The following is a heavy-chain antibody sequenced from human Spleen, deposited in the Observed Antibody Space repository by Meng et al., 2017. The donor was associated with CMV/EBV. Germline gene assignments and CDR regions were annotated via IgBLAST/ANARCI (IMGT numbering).Heavy chain of an antibody. CDR3: ARSPGYPREFDY. Sequence: VSGVSVSIGNYYWTWIRPPPGKGLECIGYVHYSGSTNYNPSLRSRATISVDTSKNQFSLNLNSVTAADTAVYYCARSPGYPREFDYWGQGTLVTVSS. CDR1: GVSVSIGNYY. V-gene: IGHV4-61*01. CDR2: VHYSGST. D-gene: IGHD3-10*01. J-gene: IGHJ4*02.